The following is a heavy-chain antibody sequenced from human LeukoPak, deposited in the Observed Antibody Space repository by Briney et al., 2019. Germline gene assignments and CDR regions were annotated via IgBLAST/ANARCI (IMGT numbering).Heavy chain of an antibody. CDR2: MNPNSGNT. CDR1: GYTFTSYD. V-gene: IGHV1-8*03. D-gene: IGHD3-10*01. CDR3: ARRGPRDAFDI. Sequence: ASVNVSCKASGYTFTSYDINWVRQATGQGLEWMGWMNPNSGNTGYAQKFQGRVTITRNTSISTAYMELSSLRSEDTAVYYCARRGPRDAFDIWGQGTMVTVSS. J-gene: IGHJ3*02.